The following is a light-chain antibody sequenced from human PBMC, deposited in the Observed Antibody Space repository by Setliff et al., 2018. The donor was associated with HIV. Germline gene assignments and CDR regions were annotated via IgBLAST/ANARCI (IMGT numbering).Light chain of an antibody. CDR1: SRDVGGYNY. CDR3: SSYTSSSLYV. Sequence: QSALAQPASVSGSPGQSITISCTGTSRDVGGYNYVSWYQQHPGKAPKLIIYEVRNRPSGVSNRFSGSKSGNTASLTISGLQADDEADYYCSSYTSSSLYVFGIGTKVTVL. J-gene: IGLJ1*01. CDR2: EVR. V-gene: IGLV2-14*01.